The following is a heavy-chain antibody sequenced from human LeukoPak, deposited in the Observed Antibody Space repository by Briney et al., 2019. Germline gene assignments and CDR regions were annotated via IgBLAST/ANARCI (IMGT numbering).Heavy chain of an antibody. V-gene: IGHV3-53*01. J-gene: IGHJ4*02. D-gene: IGHD1-14*01. CDR2: ISINTDT. CDR1: GIAVTGNY. Sequence: PGGSLRLSCAASGIAVTGNYMSWVRQPPGKGLEWGSFISINTDTFYADSVRGRFTISRDNSKNTLYLEMNSLSPDDTAVYYCARGVEPLAANTLAYWGQGTLVTVSS. CDR3: ARGVEPLAANTLAY.